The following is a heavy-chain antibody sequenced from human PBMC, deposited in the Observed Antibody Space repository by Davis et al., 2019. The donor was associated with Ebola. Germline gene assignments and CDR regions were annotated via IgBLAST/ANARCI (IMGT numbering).Heavy chain of an antibody. J-gene: IGHJ5*02. D-gene: IGHD3-10*01. CDR3: ARVPTSVQGVINRLPYNWFDP. CDR1: GGTFSSYA. Sequence: SVQVSCKASGGTFSSYAIRWVGQAPGRGVEWMGGIIPILGIANYAQKFQGRVTITADKSTSTAYMELSSLRSEDTAVYYCARVPTSVQGVINRLPYNWFDPWGQGTLVTVSS. CDR2: IIPILGIA. V-gene: IGHV1-69*10.